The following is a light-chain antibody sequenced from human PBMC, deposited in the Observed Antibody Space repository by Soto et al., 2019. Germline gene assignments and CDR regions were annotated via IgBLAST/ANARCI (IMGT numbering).Light chain of an antibody. V-gene: IGKV1-5*03. CDR3: QQYNSAWT. CDR1: QSISSW. J-gene: IGKJ1*01. Sequence: DIQMTQSPSTLSASVGDRVTITCRASQSISSWLAWYQQKPGKAPKLLIYTASSLESGVPSRFSGSGSGTEFTLTISSLQPDDFATYYCQQYNSAWTFGQGTKVGIK. CDR2: TAS.